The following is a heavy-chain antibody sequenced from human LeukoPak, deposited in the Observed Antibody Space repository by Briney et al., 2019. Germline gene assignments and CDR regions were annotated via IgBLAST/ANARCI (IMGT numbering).Heavy chain of an antibody. CDR3: ARNYYDSSGYQEATFNY. CDR1: GFTFSNYG. CDR2: IWYDGGYK. V-gene: IGHV3-33*01. J-gene: IGHJ4*02. Sequence: GTSLRLSCAASGFTFSNYGMHWVRQAPGKGLEWVAGIWYDGGYKYYADSVKGRFTISRDNSKNTLFLQMDSLRAEDTAVYYCARNYYDSSGYQEATFNYWGQGTVVTVSS. D-gene: IGHD3-22*01.